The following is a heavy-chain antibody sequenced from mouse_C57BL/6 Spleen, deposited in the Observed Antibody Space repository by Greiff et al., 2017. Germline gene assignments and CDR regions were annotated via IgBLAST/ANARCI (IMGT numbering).Heavy chain of an antibody. Sequence: VQLQQSGPELVKPGASVKMSCKASGYTFTDYNMNWVQQSHGKSLEWIGYINPNNGGTSYNQKFKGKATLTVNKSSSTAYMELRSLTSEDSAVYYCARSGTAQATTWFAYWGQGTLVTVSA. CDR1: GYTFTDYN. J-gene: IGHJ3*01. CDR2: INPNNGGT. D-gene: IGHD3-2*02. CDR3: ARSGTAQATTWFAY. V-gene: IGHV1-22*01.